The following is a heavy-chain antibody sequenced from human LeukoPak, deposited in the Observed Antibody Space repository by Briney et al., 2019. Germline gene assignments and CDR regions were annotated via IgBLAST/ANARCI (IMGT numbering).Heavy chain of an antibody. CDR2: IFPGGDT. J-gene: IGHJ4*02. CDR1: GDSLSSFY. CDR3: AREWTGFAEFDY. Sequence: TSETLSLTCRVSGDSLSSFYWSWIRQPAGKGLEWIGRIFPGGDTNYNPSLQRRVTVSVDTAKNEFSLRLNSVTAADTAVYFCAREWTGFAEFDYWGRGILVTVSS. D-gene: IGHD3/OR15-3a*01. V-gene: IGHV4-4*07.